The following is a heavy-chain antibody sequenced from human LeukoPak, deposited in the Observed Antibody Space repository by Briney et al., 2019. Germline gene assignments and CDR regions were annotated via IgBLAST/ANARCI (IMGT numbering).Heavy chain of an antibody. V-gene: IGHV3-23*01. D-gene: IGHD3-3*01. CDR3: AKDLNHDFWSRYYGYFDY. J-gene: IGHJ4*02. CDR1: GFTLRSYA. Sequence: PGGSLRLSCAASGFTLRSYAMSWVRQAPGKGLEWVSAISGSGGNTYYADSVKGRFTISRDNSKNTLFLQMNSLRAEDTAVYYCAKDLNHDFWSRYYGYFDYWGQGALVTVSS. CDR2: ISGSGGNT.